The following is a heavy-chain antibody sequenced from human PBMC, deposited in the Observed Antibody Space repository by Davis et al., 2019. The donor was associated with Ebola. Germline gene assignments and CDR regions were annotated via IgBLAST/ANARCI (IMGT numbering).Heavy chain of an antibody. D-gene: IGHD3-22*01. Sequence: ASVKVSCKTSGYTFTNYFVHWVRQAPGQGLEWMGSINCNNGGTNYVQKLQGRVTMTRDTSIGTAYMELSRLESDDTAVYYCARGRGHYESSGGDFWGQGTPVTVSS. CDR2: INCNNGGT. CDR3: ARGRGHYESSGGDF. CDR1: GYTFTNYF. J-gene: IGHJ4*02. V-gene: IGHV1-2*02.